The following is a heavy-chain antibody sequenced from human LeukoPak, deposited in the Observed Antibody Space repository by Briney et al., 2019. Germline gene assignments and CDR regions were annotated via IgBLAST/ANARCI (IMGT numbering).Heavy chain of an antibody. CDR3: ATPPPYDSSGYYSL. Sequence: ASVKVSCKASGGTFSSYAISWVRQAPGQGLEWMGGIIPIFGTANYAQKFQGRVTITTDESTSTAYMELSSLRSEDTAVYYCATPPPYDSSGYYSLWGQGTLVTVSS. CDR2: IIPIFGTA. J-gene: IGHJ4*02. D-gene: IGHD3-22*01. V-gene: IGHV1-69*05. CDR1: GGTFSSYA.